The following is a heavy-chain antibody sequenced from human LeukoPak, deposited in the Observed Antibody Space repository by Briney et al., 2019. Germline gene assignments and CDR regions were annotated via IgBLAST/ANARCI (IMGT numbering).Heavy chain of an antibody. Sequence: GASVKVSCKASGYTFTGYYMHWVRQAPGQGLEWMGWINPNSGGTNYAQKFQGRVTMTRDTSISTAYMELSRLRSDDTAVYYCARDPGFDYDSSGPDYYYYGMGVWGQGTTVTVSS. CDR2: INPNSGGT. CDR1: GYTFTGYY. V-gene: IGHV1-2*02. D-gene: IGHD3-22*01. CDR3: ARDPGFDYDSSGPDYYYYGMGV. J-gene: IGHJ6*02.